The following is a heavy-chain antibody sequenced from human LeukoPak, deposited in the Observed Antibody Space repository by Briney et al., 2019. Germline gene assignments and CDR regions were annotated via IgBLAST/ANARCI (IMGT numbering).Heavy chain of an antibody. V-gene: IGHV4-34*01. CDR2: VNYNGGI. Sequence: SETLSLTCAVYGGSFSGSYWTWIRQPPGKGLEWIGEVNYNGGITHNPSLKSRVTISVDTSKNQFYLRLSSVTAEDTGVYYCARGIYSRLTLIRGVIGWDFWGQGTLVTVSS. CDR3: ARGIYSRLTLIRGVIGWDF. D-gene: IGHD3-10*01. J-gene: IGHJ4*02. CDR1: GGSFSGSY.